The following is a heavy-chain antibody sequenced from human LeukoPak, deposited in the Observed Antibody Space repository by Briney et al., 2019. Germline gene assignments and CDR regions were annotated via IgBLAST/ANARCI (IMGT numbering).Heavy chain of an antibody. CDR3: ARDREMATMDYYGMDV. V-gene: IGHV3-30-3*01. Sequence: GGSLRLSCAASGFTFSSYAMRWVRQAPGKGLEWLAVISYDGSNKYYADSVKGRFTSSRDNSKNTLYLQMNSLRGEDTAVYHCARDREMATMDYYGMDVWGQGTPVTVSS. J-gene: IGHJ6*02. CDR1: GFTFSSYA. CDR2: ISYDGSNK. D-gene: IGHD5-24*01.